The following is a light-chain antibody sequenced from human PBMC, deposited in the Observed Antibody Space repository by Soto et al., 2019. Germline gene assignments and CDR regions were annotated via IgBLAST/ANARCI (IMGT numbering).Light chain of an antibody. CDR1: RSISTY. CDR2: DAS. Sequence: DIQMTQSPSSLSASVGDRVTITCRASRSISTYLNWFQQRPGKAPKVLIYDASSLQIGVPSRFSGSGSGTDFTLTISSLQPEDFATYYCQQSYSTPITFGQGTRLEIK. V-gene: IGKV1-39*01. CDR3: QQSYSTPIT. J-gene: IGKJ5*01.